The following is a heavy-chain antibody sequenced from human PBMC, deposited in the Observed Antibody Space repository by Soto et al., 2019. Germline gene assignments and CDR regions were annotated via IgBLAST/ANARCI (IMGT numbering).Heavy chain of an antibody. CDR2: INSDGSST. CDR1: GFTFSSYW. CDR3: ARVRTIWSGYSYGMDV. V-gene: IGHV3-74*01. J-gene: IGHJ6*02. D-gene: IGHD3-3*01. Sequence: HPGGSLRLSCAASGFTFSSYWMHWVRQAPGKGLVWVSRINSDGSSTSYADSVKGRFTISRDNAKNTLYLQMNSLRAEDTAVYYCARVRTIWSGYSYGMDVWGQGTTVTVSS.